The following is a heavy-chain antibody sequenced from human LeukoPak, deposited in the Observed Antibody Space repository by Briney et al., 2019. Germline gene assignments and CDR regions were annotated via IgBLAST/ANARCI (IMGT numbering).Heavy chain of an antibody. J-gene: IGHJ4*02. V-gene: IGHV1-18*01. CDR2: ISAYNGNT. CDR3: ARGDIYYGSGSSPFDY. Sequence: ASVKVSCKASGYTFTSYGISWVRQAPGQGLEWMGWISAYNGNTNYAQKLQGRVTMTTDTSTSTAYMELRSLRSDDTAVYYCARGDIYYGSGSSPFDYWGQGTLVTVSS. D-gene: IGHD3-10*01. CDR1: GYTFTSYG.